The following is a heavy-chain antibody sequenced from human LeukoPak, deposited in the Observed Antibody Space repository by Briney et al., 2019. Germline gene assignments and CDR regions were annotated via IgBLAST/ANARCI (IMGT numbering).Heavy chain of an antibody. V-gene: IGHV3-30*02. CDR2: IWYDGSNK. J-gene: IGHJ4*02. CDR1: GLAFSSYG. Sequence: PRRSLRLSCAASGLAFSSYGMHWVRQAPGKELEWVAFIWYDGSNKYYADSVKGRFTIYRDNSMNTLYLHMNSLIAEHTALYYCAKDPATGDTNPGFDYWGQGTLVTVSS. CDR3: AKDPATGDTNPGFDY. D-gene: IGHD7-27*01.